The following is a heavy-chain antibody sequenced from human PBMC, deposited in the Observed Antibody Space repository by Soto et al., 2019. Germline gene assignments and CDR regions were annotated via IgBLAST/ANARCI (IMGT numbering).Heavy chain of an antibody. CDR2: ISSSGSTI. CDR3: ARDRRYCTNGVCLVYFQH. CDR1: GFTFSVYY. V-gene: IGHV3-11*01. D-gene: IGHD2-8*01. Sequence: QVQLVESGGGLVKPGGSLRLSCAASGFTFSVYYMSWIRQAPGKGLEWVSYISSSGSTIYYADSVKGRFTISRDNAKNSLYLQMNSLRAEDTAVYYCARDRRYCTNGVCLVYFQHWGQGTLVTVSS. J-gene: IGHJ1*01.